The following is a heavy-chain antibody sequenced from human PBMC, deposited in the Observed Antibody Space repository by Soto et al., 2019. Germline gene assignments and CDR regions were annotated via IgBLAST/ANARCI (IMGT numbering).Heavy chain of an antibody. V-gene: IGHV1-3*01. Sequence: ASVKVSCKASGYTFATYALHWVRQAPGQRLEWMGWINAGNGNTKYSQKFQDRVAISRDTSASTAYMELSSLTSEDTAVYYCARDVLRTRGYFYYYGMDVWGQGTTVTVS. CDR3: ARDVLRTRGYFYYYGMDV. CDR2: INAGNGNT. CDR1: GYTFATYA. J-gene: IGHJ6*02.